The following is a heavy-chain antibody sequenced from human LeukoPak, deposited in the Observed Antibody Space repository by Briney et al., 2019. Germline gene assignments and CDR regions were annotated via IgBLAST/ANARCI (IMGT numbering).Heavy chain of an antibody. Sequence: SQTLSLTCTVSGGSISSGGYYWSWIRQHPGKGLEWIGYIYYSGSTYYNPSLKSRVTISVDTSKNQFSLKLSSVTAADTAVYYCARLFIYCSSTSCYFDAFDIWGQGTTVTVSS. J-gene: IGHJ3*02. V-gene: IGHV4-31*03. CDR1: GGSISSGGYY. CDR2: IYYSGST. D-gene: IGHD2-2*01. CDR3: ARLFIYCSSTSCYFDAFDI.